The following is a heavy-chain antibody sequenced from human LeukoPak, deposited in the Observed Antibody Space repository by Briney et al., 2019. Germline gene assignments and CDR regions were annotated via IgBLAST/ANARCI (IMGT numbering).Heavy chain of an antibody. Sequence: QPGGSLRLSCAASGFTFSSYWMHWVRHAPGKGLVWVSRINNDGSSTSYADSVKGRFTISRDNAKNTLYLQMNSLRAEDTAVYYCAREESITIFYYMHVWGKGTTVTVSS. CDR1: GFTFSSYW. CDR3: AREESITIFYYMHV. CDR2: INNDGSST. V-gene: IGHV3-74*01. J-gene: IGHJ6*03. D-gene: IGHD3-3*01.